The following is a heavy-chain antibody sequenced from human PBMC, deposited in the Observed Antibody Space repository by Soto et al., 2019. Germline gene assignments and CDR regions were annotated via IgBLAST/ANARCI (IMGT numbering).Heavy chain of an antibody. Sequence: AGGSLRLSCAASGVTCIRYSMNWVRQAPGKGLEWVSSISSTTNYIYYGDSMKGRFTISRDNAKNSLYLEMNSLRAEDTAVYYCARESEDLTSNFDYWGQGTLVTVSS. J-gene: IGHJ4*02. V-gene: IGHV3-21*06. CDR2: ISSTTNYI. CDR3: ARESEDLTSNFDY. CDR1: GVTCIRYS.